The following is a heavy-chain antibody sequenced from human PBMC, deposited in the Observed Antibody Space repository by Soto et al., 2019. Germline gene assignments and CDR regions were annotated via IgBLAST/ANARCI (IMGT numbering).Heavy chain of an antibody. CDR3: ARGRALRYFDWLLYY. CDR1: GGSMSSYY. V-gene: IGHV4-59*01. D-gene: IGHD3-9*01. J-gene: IGHJ4*02. Sequence: SETLSLTGTVSGGSMSSYYWSWIRQPPGKGLEWIGYIYYSGSTNYNPSLKSRVTISVDTSKNQFSLKLSSVTAADTAVYYCARGRALRYFDWLLYYWGQGTLVTVSS. CDR2: IYYSGST.